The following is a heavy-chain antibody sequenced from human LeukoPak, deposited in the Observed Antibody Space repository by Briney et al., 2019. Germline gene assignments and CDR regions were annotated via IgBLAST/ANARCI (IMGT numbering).Heavy chain of an antibody. CDR1: GGSISSSSYY. D-gene: IGHD6-19*01. V-gene: IGHV4-39*07. CDR2: MYYSGIT. J-gene: IGHJ3*02. Sequence: SETLSLTCTVSGGSISSSSYYWGWIRQPPGKGLEWIGSMYYSGITYYNPSLKSRVTISVDTSKNQFSLKLSSVTAADTAMYFCARAVGSGSSSGWYSHGTFDIWGQGTMVTVSS. CDR3: ARAVGSGSSSGWYSHGTFDI.